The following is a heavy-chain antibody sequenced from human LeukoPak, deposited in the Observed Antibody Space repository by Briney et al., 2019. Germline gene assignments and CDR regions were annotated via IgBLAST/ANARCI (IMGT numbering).Heavy chain of an antibody. J-gene: IGHJ5*02. CDR1: GYTFTGYY. CDR2: INPNSGGT. D-gene: IGHD3-22*01. CDR3: ARGPHITMIVVGTKAGARYNWFDP. V-gene: IGHV1-2*02. Sequence: ASVKVSCKASGYTFTGYYMHWVRQAPGQGLEWMGWINPNSGGTNYAQKFQGRVTMTRDTSISTAYMELSRLRSDDTAVYYCARGPHITMIVVGTKAGARYNWFDPWGQGILVTVSS.